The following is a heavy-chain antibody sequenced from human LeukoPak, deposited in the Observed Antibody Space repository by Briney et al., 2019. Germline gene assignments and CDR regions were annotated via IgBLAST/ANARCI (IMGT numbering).Heavy chain of an antibody. D-gene: IGHD1-1*01. CDR2: ISYSGST. CDR1: GGSISSSSYY. J-gene: IGHJ3*02. CDR3: ARDGANNNWARSGAFDI. V-gene: IGHV4-39*07. Sequence: SETLSLTCTVSGGSISSSSYYWGWIRQPPGKGLEWIGSISYSGSTYYNPSLKSRVTISLDTSKNQFSLKLSSVTAADTAVYYCARDGANNNWARSGAFDIWGQGTMVTVSS.